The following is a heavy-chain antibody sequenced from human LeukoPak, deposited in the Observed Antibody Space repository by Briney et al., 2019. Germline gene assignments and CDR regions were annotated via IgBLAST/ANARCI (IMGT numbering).Heavy chain of an antibody. CDR3: VFFYTGLKIPH. V-gene: IGHV3-74*01. J-gene: IGHJ4*02. D-gene: IGHD5-12*01. CDR1: GFNFRTYW. CDR2: TNPEGSMP. Sequence: GGAQRLSCAASGFNFRTYWMHWVRQAPGKGLVWVSTTNPEGSMPTYVDSVKGRFSISRDNAKNTLYLQMDSLRAEDTAIYYCVFFYTGLKIPHWGQGALVTVSS.